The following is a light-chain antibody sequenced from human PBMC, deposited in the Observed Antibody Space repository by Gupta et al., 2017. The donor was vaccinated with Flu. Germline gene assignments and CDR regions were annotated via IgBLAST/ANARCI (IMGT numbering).Light chain of an antibody. V-gene: IGKV2-28*01. CDR3: KQTLQLPPT. CDR2: LGS. Sequence: DIVMTQSPLSLPVTPGEPASISCRSSQSLLHTNGYNYLDWYLQKPGQSPQLLIYLGSNRASGVPDRFSGSGSGTDFTLKISRGEAEDVGVYYCKQTLQLPPTFGQGTKLEIK. J-gene: IGKJ2*01. CDR1: QSLLHTNGYNY.